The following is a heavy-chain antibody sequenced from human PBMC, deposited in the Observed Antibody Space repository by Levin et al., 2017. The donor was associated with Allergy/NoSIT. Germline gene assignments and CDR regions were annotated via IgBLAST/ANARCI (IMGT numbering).Heavy chain of an antibody. Sequence: SETLSLTCTVSGGSISSSSYYWGWIRQPPGKGLEWIGSIYYSGSTYYNPSLKSRVTISVDTSKNQFSLKLSSVTAADTAVYYCARSIGYYDILTGYYKILSWFDPWGQGTLVTVSS. J-gene: IGHJ5*02. CDR1: GGSISSSSYY. CDR3: ARSIGYYDILTGYYKILSWFDP. V-gene: IGHV4-39*01. D-gene: IGHD3-9*01. CDR2: IYYSGST.